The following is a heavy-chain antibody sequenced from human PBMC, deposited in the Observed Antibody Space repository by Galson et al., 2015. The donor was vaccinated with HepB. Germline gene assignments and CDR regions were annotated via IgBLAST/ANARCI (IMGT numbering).Heavy chain of an antibody. CDR2: INPSGGST. J-gene: IGHJ4*02. CDR3: ARDTATVRGVITLNFDY. Sequence: SVKVSCKASGYTFTSYYMHWVRQAPGQGLEWMGIINPSGGSTSYAQKFQGRVTMTRDTSTSTIYMELSSLRSEDTAVYYCARDTATVRGVITLNFDYWGQGTLVTVSS. V-gene: IGHV1-46*01. CDR1: GYTFTSYY. D-gene: IGHD3-10*01.